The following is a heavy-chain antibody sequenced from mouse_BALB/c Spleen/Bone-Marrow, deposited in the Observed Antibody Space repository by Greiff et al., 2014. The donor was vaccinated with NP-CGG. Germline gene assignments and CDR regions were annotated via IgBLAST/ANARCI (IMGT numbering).Heavy chain of an antibody. CDR3: SRGGDY. Sequence: EVQLQQSGPEMVKPGASVKISCKASGYSFIGYFINWVMQSHGKSLEWIGRINPYNADSLYNQKFRGKATLTVDKSSSTAHMELRSLASEDSAVYYCSRGGDYWGQGTPPTVSS. V-gene: IGHV1-20*02. CDR2: INPYNADS. J-gene: IGHJ2*01. CDR1: GYSFIGYF.